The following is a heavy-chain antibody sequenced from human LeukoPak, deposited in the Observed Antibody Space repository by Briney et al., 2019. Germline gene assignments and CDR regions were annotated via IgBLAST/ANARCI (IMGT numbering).Heavy chain of an antibody. J-gene: IGHJ5*02. CDR2: INPNSGGT. CDR3: AREQDIVVVPAGFDP. Sequence: ASVKVSCKASGYTFTGYYMHWVRQAPGQGLEWMGRINPNSGGTNYAQKFQGRVTMTRDTSISTAYMELSRLRSDDTAVYCCAREQDIVVVPAGFDPWGQGTLVTVSS. D-gene: IGHD2-2*01. V-gene: IGHV1-2*06. CDR1: GYTFTGYY.